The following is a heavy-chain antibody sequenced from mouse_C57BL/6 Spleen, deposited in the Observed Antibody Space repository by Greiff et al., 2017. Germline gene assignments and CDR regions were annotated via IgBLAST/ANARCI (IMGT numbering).Heavy chain of an antibody. CDR3: ARFYDGYYEGNYFDY. J-gene: IGHJ2*01. V-gene: IGHV1-47*01. CDR1: GYTFTTYP. D-gene: IGHD2-3*01. Sequence: QVQLKASGAELVKPGASVKMSCKASGYTFTTYPIEWMKQNHGKSLEWIGNFHPYNDDTKYNEKFKGKATLTVEKSSSTVYLELSRLTSDDSAVYYCARFYDGYYEGNYFDYWGQGTTLTVSS. CDR2: FHPYNDDT.